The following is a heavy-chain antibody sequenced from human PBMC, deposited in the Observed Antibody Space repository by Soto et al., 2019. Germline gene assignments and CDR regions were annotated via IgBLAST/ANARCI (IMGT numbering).Heavy chain of an antibody. J-gene: IGHJ4*02. V-gene: IGHV1-46*01. D-gene: IGHD4-17*01. CDR3: AKERATTTAFDY. CDR2: INPSAGSS. Sequence: ASVKVSCKASGYTFTNYYMYWVRQAPGQGLEWMGIINPSAGSSSYAQRFQGRVTMTWDTSTTTVHMELSSLRSEDTAVYYCAKERATTTAFDYWGQGALVTVSS. CDR1: GYTFTNYY.